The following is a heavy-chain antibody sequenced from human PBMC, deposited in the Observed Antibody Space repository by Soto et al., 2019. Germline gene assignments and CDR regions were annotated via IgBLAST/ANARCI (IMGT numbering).Heavy chain of an antibody. CDR1: GFTFSSYG. Sequence: QVQLVESGGGVVQPGRSLRLSCAASGFTFSSYGMHWVRQAPGKGLERVAVISYDGSNKYYADSVKGRFTISRDNSKNTLYLQMNSLRAEETAVYYCAKDQRRWGIAAAGTDYWGQGTLVTVSS. V-gene: IGHV3-30*18. J-gene: IGHJ4*02. CDR2: ISYDGSNK. D-gene: IGHD6-13*01. CDR3: AKDQRRWGIAAAGTDY.